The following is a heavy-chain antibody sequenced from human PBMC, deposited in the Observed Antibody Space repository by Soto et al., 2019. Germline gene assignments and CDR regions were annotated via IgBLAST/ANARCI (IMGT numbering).Heavy chain of an antibody. CDR1: GFTFSSYS. V-gene: IGHV3-48*02. J-gene: IGHJ4*02. CDR2: ISSSSTI. D-gene: IGHD6-13*01. CDR3: ARDRPAKAAF. Sequence: EVQLVESGGGLVQPGGSLRLSCAASGFTFSSYSMNWVRQAPGKGLEWVSYISSSSTIYYADSVKGRFTISRDNAKNSLYLQMNSLRDEDTAVYYCARDRPAKAAFWGQGTLVTVSS.